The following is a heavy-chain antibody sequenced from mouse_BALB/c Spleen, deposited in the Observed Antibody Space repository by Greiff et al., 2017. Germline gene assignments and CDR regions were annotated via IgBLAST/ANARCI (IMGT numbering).Heavy chain of an antibody. V-gene: IGHV5-6-5*01. Sequence: EVKLVESGGGLVKPGGSLKLSCASSGFTFSSYAMSWVRQTPEKRLEWVASISSGGSTYYPDSVKGRFTISRDKARNILYLQMSSLRSEDTAMYYCASGFHYDWYFDDWGAGTTVTVSS. D-gene: IGHD1-1*02. CDR3: ASGFHYDWYFDD. J-gene: IGHJ1*01. CDR2: ISSGGST. CDR1: GFTFSSYA.